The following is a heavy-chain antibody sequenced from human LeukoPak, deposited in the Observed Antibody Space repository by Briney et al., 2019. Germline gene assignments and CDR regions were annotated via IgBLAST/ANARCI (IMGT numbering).Heavy chain of an antibody. J-gene: IGHJ1*01. CDR2: ISSTAYPI. D-gene: IGHD3-22*01. Sequence: GGSLRLSCAASGFTFSDSYMTWIRQAPGEGLEWVSYISSTAYPIFYADSVKGRFTISRDNAKNSLCLQMNSLRAEDTAIYYCARVDYDRSGEDANAEYFQHWGQGTLVTVSS. CDR3: ARVDYDRSGEDANAEYFQH. V-gene: IGHV3-11*04. CDR1: GFTFSDSY.